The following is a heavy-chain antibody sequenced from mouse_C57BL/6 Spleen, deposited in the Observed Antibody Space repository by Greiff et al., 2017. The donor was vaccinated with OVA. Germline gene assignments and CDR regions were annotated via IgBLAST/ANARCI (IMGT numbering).Heavy chain of an antibody. CDR3: ARGSNYPLDV. V-gene: IGHV1-4*01. D-gene: IGHD2-5*01. J-gene: IGHJ1*03. Sequence: QVQLKESGAELARPGASVKMSCKASGYTFTSYTMHWVKQRPGQGLEWIGYINPSSGYTKYNQKFKDKATLTADKSSSTAYMQLSSLTSEDSAVYYCARGSNYPLDVWGTGTTVTVSS. CDR1: GYTFTSYT. CDR2: INPSSGYT.